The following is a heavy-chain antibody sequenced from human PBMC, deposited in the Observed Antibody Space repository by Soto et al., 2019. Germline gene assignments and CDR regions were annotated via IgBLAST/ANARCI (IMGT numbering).Heavy chain of an antibody. Sequence: GGSLRLSCAASGFTFSSYGMHWVRQAPGKGLEWVAVISYDGSNKYYADSVKGRFTISRDNSKNTLYLQMNSLRAEDTAVYYCARTGYSSGWYEAGLDYWCQGTLVSVS. V-gene: IGHV3-30*03. CDR1: GFTFSSYG. J-gene: IGHJ4*02. CDR2: ISYDGSNK. CDR3: ARTGYSSGWYEAGLDY. D-gene: IGHD6-19*01.